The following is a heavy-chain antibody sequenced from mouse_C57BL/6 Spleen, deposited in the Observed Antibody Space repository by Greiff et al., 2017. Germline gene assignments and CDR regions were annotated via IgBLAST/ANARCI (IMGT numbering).Heavy chain of an antibody. D-gene: IGHD1-1*01. Sequence: VQLQQSGAELVKPGASVKLSCKASGYTFTEYTIHWVKQRSGQGLEWIGWFYPGSGSIKYNEKFKDKATLTADKSSSTVYMELSRLTSEDSAVYFCARHEAPLYYYGSSYYFDDWGQGTTLTVSS. J-gene: IGHJ2*01. CDR2: FYPGSGSI. V-gene: IGHV1-62-2*01. CDR3: ARHEAPLYYYGSSYYFDD. CDR1: GYTFTEYT.